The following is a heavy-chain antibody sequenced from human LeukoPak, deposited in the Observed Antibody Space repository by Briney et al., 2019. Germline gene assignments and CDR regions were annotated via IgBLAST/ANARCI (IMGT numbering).Heavy chain of an antibody. Sequence: KASQTLSLTCNASGVSFSDGRYYCTWIRQHPGKGLEWIGYKYYSGSAKYNPSLKSRLTISIDTSQNQFSLQLSSVTAADTATYYCATSYCSGISCLDVFNMWGQGTRVTVSS. CDR3: ATSYCSGISCLDVFNM. V-gene: IGHV4-31*03. J-gene: IGHJ3*02. D-gene: IGHD2-2*01. CDR2: KYYSGSA. CDR1: GVSFSDGRYY.